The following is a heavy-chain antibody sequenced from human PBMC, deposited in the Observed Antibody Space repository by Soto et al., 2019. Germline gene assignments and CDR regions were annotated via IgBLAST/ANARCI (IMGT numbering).Heavy chain of an antibody. Sequence: EVQLVESGGGLVQPGGSLRLSCAASGFTFSSYWMHWVRQAPGKGLVWVSRINSDGSSTSYAESVKGRFTITRDNAKNTLYLQMTSLRADDTAVYYCARPAMVRVGAFDIWGQGTMVTVSS. CDR3: ARPAMVRVGAFDI. CDR1: GFTFSSYW. J-gene: IGHJ3*02. V-gene: IGHV3-74*01. CDR2: INSDGSST. D-gene: IGHD5-18*01.